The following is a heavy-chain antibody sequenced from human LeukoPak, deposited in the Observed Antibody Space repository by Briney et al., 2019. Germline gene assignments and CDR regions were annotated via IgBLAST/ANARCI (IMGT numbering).Heavy chain of an antibody. CDR2: MNPNSGNT. D-gene: IGHD3-22*01. CDR1: GYTFTSYD. J-gene: IGHJ4*02. CDR3: ARGSGYYDSSGYCPFDY. V-gene: IGHV1-8*01. Sequence: ASVKVSCKASGYTFTSYDINWVRQATGQGLEWMGWMNPNSGNTGYAQKFQGRVTMTRNTSISTAYMELSSLRSEDTAVYYCARGSGYYDSSGYCPFDYWGQGTLVTVSS.